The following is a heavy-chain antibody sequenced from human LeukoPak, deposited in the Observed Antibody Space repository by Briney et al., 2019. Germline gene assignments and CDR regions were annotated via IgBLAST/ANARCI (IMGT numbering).Heavy chain of an antibody. V-gene: IGHV4-4*07. CDR2: IYTSGST. D-gene: IGHD3-10*01. Sequence: SETLSLTCTVSGGSISSYYWSWIRQPAGKGLEWIGRIYTSGSTNYNPSLKSRVTMSVDTSKNQFSLKLSSVTAAVTAVYYCARMGQPTTWKWYGSGSTLPNWFDPWGQGTLVTVSS. CDR1: GGSISSYY. J-gene: IGHJ5*02. CDR3: ARMGQPTTWKWYGSGSTLPNWFDP.